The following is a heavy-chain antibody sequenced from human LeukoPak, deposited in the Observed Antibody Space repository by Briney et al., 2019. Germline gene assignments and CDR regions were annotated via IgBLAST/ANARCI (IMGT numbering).Heavy chain of an antibody. CDR3: ARGSRPSTTVVRRGNWFDP. J-gene: IGHJ5*02. V-gene: IGHV4-34*01. CDR2: INHSGST. CDR1: GGSFSGYY. Sequence: SETLSLTCVVYGGSFSGYYWRWIRQPPGKGLEWIGDINHSGSTNYNPSLKSRVTISVDTSKNQFSLKLSSVTAADTAVYYCARGSRPSTTVVRRGNWFDPWGQGTLVTVSS. D-gene: IGHD4-23*01.